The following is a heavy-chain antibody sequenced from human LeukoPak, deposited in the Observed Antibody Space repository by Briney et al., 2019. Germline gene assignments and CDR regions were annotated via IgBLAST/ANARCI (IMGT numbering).Heavy chain of an antibody. D-gene: IGHD3-22*01. CDR2: INPNSGGT. CDR3: ARTPGMVVVKTFYCMDV. J-gene: IGHJ6*02. Sequence: GASVKVSCKASGYTFTGYYMHWVRQAPGQGLEWMGRINPNSGGTNYAQKFQGRVTMTTDTSTSTAYMELKNLRSDDTAVYYCARTPGMVVVKTFYCMDVWGQGTTVTVSS. V-gene: IGHV1-2*06. CDR1: GYTFTGYY.